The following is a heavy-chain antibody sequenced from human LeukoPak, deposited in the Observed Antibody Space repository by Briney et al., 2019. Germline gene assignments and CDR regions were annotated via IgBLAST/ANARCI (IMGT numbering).Heavy chain of an antibody. CDR3: AKLAHGYCSSDNCYGSFDY. V-gene: IGHV3-64*01. CDR1: GFTFSSYA. Sequence: PGGSLRLSCAASGFTFSSYAMHWVRQAPGKGLEYVSAISSNGGSTYYANSVKGRFTISRDNSKNTLYLQMGSLRAEDTAVYYCAKLAHGYCSSDNCYGSFDYWGQGTLVTVSS. D-gene: IGHD2-15*01. J-gene: IGHJ4*02. CDR2: ISSNGGST.